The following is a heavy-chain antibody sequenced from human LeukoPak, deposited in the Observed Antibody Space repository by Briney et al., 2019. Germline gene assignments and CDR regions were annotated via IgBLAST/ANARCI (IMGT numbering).Heavy chain of an antibody. Sequence: SETLSLTCAVYGGSFSGYYWSWIRQPPGKGLEWIGEINHSGSTNYNPSLKSRVTISVDTSKNQFSLKLSSVAAADTAVYYCAREGLNMVRGVIPKEAWGWFDPWGQGTLVTVSS. V-gene: IGHV4-34*01. J-gene: IGHJ5*02. D-gene: IGHD3-10*01. CDR2: INHSGST. CDR3: AREGLNMVRGVIPKEAWGWFDP. CDR1: GGSFSGYY.